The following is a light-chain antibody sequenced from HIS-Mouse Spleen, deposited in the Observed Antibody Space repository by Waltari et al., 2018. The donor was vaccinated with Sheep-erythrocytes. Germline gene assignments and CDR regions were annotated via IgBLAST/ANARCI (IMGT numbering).Light chain of an antibody. J-gene: IGLJ1*01. CDR3: CSYAGSYNHV. CDR1: SSDVGGYNY. Sequence: QSALTQPRSVSGSPGQSVTISCTGTSSDVGGYNYASWYQQHPGKAPKLMIYDVSKRPSGVPDRFSGSKSGNTASLTISGHQAEDEADYYCCSYAGSYNHVFATGTKVTVL. V-gene: IGLV2-11*01. CDR2: DVS.